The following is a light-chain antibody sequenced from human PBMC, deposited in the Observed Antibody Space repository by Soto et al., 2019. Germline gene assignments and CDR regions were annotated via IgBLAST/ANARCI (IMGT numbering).Light chain of an antibody. CDR3: QQYENLPT. Sequence: DIQMTRSPSSLFSSVEGRVTITCQASQNINNYLNWYQQKPGRAPKLLIYDASNLEAGVPSRFRGSGSGTDFTFTISRLQPEDIATYYCQQYENLPTFGQGTRLEIK. CDR1: QNINNY. V-gene: IGKV1-33*01. J-gene: IGKJ5*01. CDR2: DAS.